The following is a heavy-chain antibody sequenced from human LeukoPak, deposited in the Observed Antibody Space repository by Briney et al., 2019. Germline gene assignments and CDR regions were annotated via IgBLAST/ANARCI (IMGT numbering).Heavy chain of an antibody. CDR3: ARAGLVVIISRFDY. D-gene: IGHD3-22*01. J-gene: IGHJ4*02. CDR1: GYSISSGFY. V-gene: IGHV4-38-2*02. Sequence: SETLSLTCTVSGYSISSGFYWGWIRQPPGKGLEWIGNVYHGGSSYYNPSLKSRVTISVDTSKNQFSLKLSSVTAADTAVYYCARAGLVVIISRFDYWGQGTLVTVSS. CDR2: VYHGGSS.